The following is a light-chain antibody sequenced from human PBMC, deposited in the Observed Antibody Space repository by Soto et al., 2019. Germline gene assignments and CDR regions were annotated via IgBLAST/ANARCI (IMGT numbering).Light chain of an antibody. CDR1: QGISGW. CDR3: LQSNNFPPLT. J-gene: IGKJ4*01. Sequence: MQMTQSPSSVSASVGDRVTITCRASQGISGWLAWYQQKPGKAPKLLIYATSTLQSGVPPRFSGSASGTDFTLTISSLQPEYFATYYCLQSNNFPPLTFGGGTKVEIK. CDR2: ATS. V-gene: IGKV1-12*01.